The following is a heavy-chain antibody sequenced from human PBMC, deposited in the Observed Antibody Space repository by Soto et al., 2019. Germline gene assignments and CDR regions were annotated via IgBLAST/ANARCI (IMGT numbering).Heavy chain of an antibody. CDR1: GGSISSYD. J-gene: IGHJ5*02. V-gene: IGHV4-59*01. CDR2: IYYSGST. D-gene: IGHD4-17*01. CDR3: AREDGDSPTSNWFDL. Sequence: PSETLALTCTVPGGSISSYDWSWIRQPPGKGLEWIGYIYYSGSTNYNPSLKSRVTISVDTSKNQFSLKLSSVTAADTAVYYCAREDGDSPTSNWFDLWGQGTLVTVS.